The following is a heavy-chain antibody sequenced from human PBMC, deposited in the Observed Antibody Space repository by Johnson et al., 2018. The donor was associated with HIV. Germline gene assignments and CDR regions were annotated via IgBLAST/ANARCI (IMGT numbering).Heavy chain of an antibody. D-gene: IGHD2-2*03. Sequence: MQLVESGGRLIQPGGSLRLSCTASDFTVSSNYMSWVRQAPGKGLEWVSTVYSGSTIYYADSVKGRFTISRDNAKNSLYLQMNSLRAEDTAVYYCASGYCSSTSCYGRKLLDDAFDIWGQGTMVTVSS. CDR2: VYSGSTI. CDR3: ASGYCSSTSCYGRKLLDDAFDI. J-gene: IGHJ3*02. CDR1: DFTVSSNY. V-gene: IGHV3-53*01.